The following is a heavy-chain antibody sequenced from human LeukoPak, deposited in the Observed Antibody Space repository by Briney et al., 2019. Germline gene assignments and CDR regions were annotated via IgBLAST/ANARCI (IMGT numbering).Heavy chain of an antibody. D-gene: IGHD3-22*01. CDR2: IKRDGSEK. CDR1: GLTFSSFW. V-gene: IGHV3-7*04. J-gene: IGHJ1*01. Sequence: GGSLRLSCAASGLTFSSFWMSWVRQARAKGLEWVANIKRDGSEKYYVDSVKGRFTISRDNAKNSLYLQMNSLRVEDTAVYYCARGEYYYDGGYWGQGTLVTVSS. CDR3: ARGEYYYDGGY.